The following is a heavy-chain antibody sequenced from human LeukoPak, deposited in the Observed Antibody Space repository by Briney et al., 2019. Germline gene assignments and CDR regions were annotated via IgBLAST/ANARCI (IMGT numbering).Heavy chain of an antibody. CDR1: GYTLTDLS. D-gene: IGHD3-3*01. V-gene: IGHV1-24*01. CDR2: FNPEDGET. CDR3: ATDLPRVRLLESYIVRGAFDI. J-gene: IGHJ3*02. Sequence: GASVKVSCKVSGYTLTDLSINWVRQAPGKGLEWMGGFNPEDGETIYAQKFQGRVTMTTDESTDTAYLELSSLRSEDTAVYYCATDLPRVRLLESYIVRGAFDIWGQGTMVTVSS.